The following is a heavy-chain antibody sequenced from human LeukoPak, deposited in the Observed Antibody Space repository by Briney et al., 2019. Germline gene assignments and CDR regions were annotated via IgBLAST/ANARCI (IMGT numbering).Heavy chain of an antibody. Sequence: VASVKVSCKASGYTFTGYYMHWVRQAPGQGLEWMGWINPNSGGTNYAQKFQGRVTMTTDTSTRTAYMELRSLRSDDTAVYYCARGPIIDIVVIPAAHDYYHMDVWGKGTMVTVSS. CDR2: INPNSGGT. V-gene: IGHV1-2*02. CDR3: ARGPIIDIVVIPAAHDYYHMDV. J-gene: IGHJ6*03. CDR1: GYTFTGYY. D-gene: IGHD2-2*01.